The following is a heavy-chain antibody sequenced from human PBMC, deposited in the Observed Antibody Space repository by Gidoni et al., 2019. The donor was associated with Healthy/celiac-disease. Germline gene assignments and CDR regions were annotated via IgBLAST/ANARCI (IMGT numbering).Heavy chain of an antibody. CDR2: IWYDGSNK. CDR1: GFTFSRYG. D-gene: IGHD6-13*01. CDR3: ARDRSSSWLRSYYYYYYMDV. V-gene: IGHV3-33*01. Sequence: QVQLVESGGGVVQPGRSLRLSCAASGFTFSRYGMHWVRQAPGKGLEWVAVIWYDGSNKYYADSVKGRFTISRDNSKNTLYLQMNSLRAEDTAVYYCARDRSSSWLRSYYYYYYMDVWGKGTTVTVSS. J-gene: IGHJ6*03.